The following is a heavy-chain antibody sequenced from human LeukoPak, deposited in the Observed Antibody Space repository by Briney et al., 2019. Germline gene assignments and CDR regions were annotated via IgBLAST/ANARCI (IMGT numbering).Heavy chain of an antibody. Sequence: GGSLRLSCAASGFTFSNYGMHWVRQAPGKGLEWVAVIWDDGSNEYYADSVKGRFTIFRDHRRNTLCLQMNSLRAEDTAVYSCARDHSGTQDYWGQGTLVTVSS. D-gene: IGHD1-1*01. CDR3: ARDHSGTQDY. J-gene: IGHJ4*02. CDR1: GFTFSNYG. V-gene: IGHV3-33*01. CDR2: IWDDGSNE.